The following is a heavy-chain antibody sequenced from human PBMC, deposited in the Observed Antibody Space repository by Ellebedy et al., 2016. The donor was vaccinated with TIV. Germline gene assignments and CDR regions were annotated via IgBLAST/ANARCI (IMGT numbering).Heavy chain of an antibody. V-gene: IGHV4-39*01. Sequence: MPSETLSLTCNVPGGSISSSSYYWGWIRQPPGKGLEWIGSIYYSGSTYHNPYLKSRVTISVDTSNNQFSLKLSSVTAADTAVYYCARWVTIQLVEACDIWGQGTMVTVSS. CDR1: GGSISSSSYY. CDR2: IYYSGST. CDR3: ARWVTIQLVEACDI. J-gene: IGHJ3*02. D-gene: IGHD5-18*01.